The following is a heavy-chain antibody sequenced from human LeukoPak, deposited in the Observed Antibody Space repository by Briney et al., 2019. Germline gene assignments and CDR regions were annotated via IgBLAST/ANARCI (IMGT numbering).Heavy chain of an antibody. V-gene: IGHV3-33*01. D-gene: IGHD1-26*01. CDR1: GFTFRSYG. Sequence: GGSLRLSCAASGFTFRSYGMHWVRQAPGKGLEWVAVIWYDGGNQYYAESVNGRFTISKDNSKNTLYLQMNSLRAEDTAVYYCARDRAGPTLYYFDYWGQGTLVTVSS. J-gene: IGHJ4*02. CDR2: IWYDGGNQ. CDR3: ARDRAGPTLYYFDY.